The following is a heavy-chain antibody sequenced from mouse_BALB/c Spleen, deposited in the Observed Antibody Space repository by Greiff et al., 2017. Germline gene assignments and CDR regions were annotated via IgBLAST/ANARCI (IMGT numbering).Heavy chain of an antibody. CDR3: ARDHYGSSYPYAMDY. D-gene: IGHD1-1*01. CDR2: IWAGGST. Sequence: VQGVESGPGLVAPSQSLSITCTVSGFSLTSYGVHWVRQPPGKGLEWLGVIWAGGSTNYNSALMSRLSISKDNSKSQVFLKMNSLQTDDTAMYYCARDHYGSSYPYAMDYWGQGTSVTVSS. V-gene: IGHV2-9*02. J-gene: IGHJ4*01. CDR1: GFSLTSYG.